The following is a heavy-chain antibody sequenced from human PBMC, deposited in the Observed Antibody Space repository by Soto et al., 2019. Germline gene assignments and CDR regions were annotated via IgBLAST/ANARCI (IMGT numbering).Heavy chain of an antibody. CDR2: IYYSGST. J-gene: IGHJ4*02. D-gene: IGHD2-15*01. Sequence: SETLSLTCTVSGGSISSGGYYWSWIRQHPGKGLEWIGYIYYSGSTYYNPSLKSRVTISVDTSKNQFSLKLSSVTAADTAAYYCARDGLGYSKRFDYWGQGTLVTVSS. CDR1: GGSISSGGYY. CDR3: ARDGLGYSKRFDY. V-gene: IGHV4-31*03.